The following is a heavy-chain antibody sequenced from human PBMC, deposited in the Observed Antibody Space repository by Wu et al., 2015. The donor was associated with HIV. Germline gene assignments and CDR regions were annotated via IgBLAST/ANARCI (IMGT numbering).Heavy chain of an antibody. CDR1: GYTFTSYD. Sequence: QVQLVQSGAEVKKPGASVKVSCKASGYTFTSYDINWVRQATGQGLEWMGWMNPNSGNTGYAQKFRGRVTMTRNTSISTAYMELSSLRSEDTAVYYCATLKRLLGAATYYYYYAMDVWGQGTTVTVSS. J-gene: IGHJ6*02. V-gene: IGHV1-8*01. CDR3: ATLKRLLGAATYYYYYAMDV. CDR2: MNPNSGNT. D-gene: IGHD1-26*01.